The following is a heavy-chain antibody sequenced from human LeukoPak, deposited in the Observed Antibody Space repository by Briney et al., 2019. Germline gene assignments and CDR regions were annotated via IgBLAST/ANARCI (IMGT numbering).Heavy chain of an antibody. J-gene: IGHJ6*03. D-gene: IGHD6-13*01. Sequence: SETLSLTCTVSGGSISSYYWSWIRQPAGKGLEWIGRVYTSGSTNYNPSLKGRVTMSVDTSKNQFSLKLSSVTAADTAVYYCARAFGVAAAGTPAYYYYYYMDVWGKGTTVTVSS. V-gene: IGHV4-4*07. CDR2: VYTSGST. CDR3: ARAFGVAAAGTPAYYYYYYMDV. CDR1: GGSISSYY.